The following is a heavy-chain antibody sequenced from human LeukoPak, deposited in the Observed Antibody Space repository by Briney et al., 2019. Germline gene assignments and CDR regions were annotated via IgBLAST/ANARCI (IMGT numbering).Heavy chain of an antibody. D-gene: IGHD1-26*01. V-gene: IGHV3-21*01. CDR1: GFTFSSYS. CDR3: AREGEPSGSYSEGYYYMDV. CDR2: ISSSSSYI. J-gene: IGHJ6*03. Sequence: GGSLRLSCAASGFTFSSYSMNWVRQAPGKGLEWVSSISSSSSYIYYADSVKGRFTISRDNAKNSLYLQMNSLRAEDTAVYYCAREGEPSGSYSEGYYYMDVWGKGTTVTVSS.